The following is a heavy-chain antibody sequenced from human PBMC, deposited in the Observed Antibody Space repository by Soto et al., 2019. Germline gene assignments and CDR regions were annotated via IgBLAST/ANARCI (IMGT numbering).Heavy chain of an antibody. Sequence: GGSLRLSCAASGFTFSTYGMHWVRQAPGKGLEWVALISYDGTNKYYADSVKGRFTISRDNSKNTLYLQMNSLRAEDTAVYYCAKDQGNNWNYVGSDYWGQGTLVTVSS. J-gene: IGHJ4*02. CDR1: GFTFSTYG. CDR2: ISYDGTNK. CDR3: AKDQGNNWNYVGSDY. D-gene: IGHD1-7*01. V-gene: IGHV3-30*18.